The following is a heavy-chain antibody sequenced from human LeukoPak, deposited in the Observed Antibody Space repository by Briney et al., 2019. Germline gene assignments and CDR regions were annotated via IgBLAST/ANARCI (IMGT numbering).Heavy chain of an antibody. V-gene: IGHV3-21*06. J-gene: IGHJ2*01. CDR2: ISSRSRDV. CDR3: ASTIVTTVYPPGWYFDL. CDR1: GFIFSSYN. Sequence: GGSLRLSCAASGFIFSSYNMNWVRQAPGKGLEWVSSISSRSRDVYYADSVKGRFTISRDDTRSSLFLQMDSLRAEDTAVYYCASTIVTTVYPPGWYFDLWGRGTQVTVSS. D-gene: IGHD4-17*01.